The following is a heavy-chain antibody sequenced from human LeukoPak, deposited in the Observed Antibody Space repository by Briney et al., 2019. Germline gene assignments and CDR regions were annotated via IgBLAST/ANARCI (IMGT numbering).Heavy chain of an antibody. CDR2: ISGSGGSP. D-gene: IGHD4-17*01. CDR1: GFTFSSYA. CDR3: AKDRYGDSAFDI. V-gene: IGHV3-23*01. J-gene: IGHJ3*02. Sequence: GGSLRLSCAASGFTFSSYAMSWVRQAPGKGLEWVSRISGSGGSPYYADSVKGRFTISRDNPKSTLFLQVNSLTAEDTAVYFCAKDRYGDSAFDIWGQGTMVTVSS.